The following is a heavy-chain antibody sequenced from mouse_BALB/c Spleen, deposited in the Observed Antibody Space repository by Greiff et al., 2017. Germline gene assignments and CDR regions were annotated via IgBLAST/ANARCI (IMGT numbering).Heavy chain of an antibody. D-gene: IGHD3-1*01. Sequence: DVKLVESGGGLVKPGGSLKLSCAASGFTFSDYYMYWVRQTPEKRLEWVATISDGGSYTYYPDSVKGRFTISRDNAKNNLYLQMSSLKSEDTAMYYCARALGPREYYAMDYWGQGTSVTVSS. J-gene: IGHJ4*01. CDR2: ISDGGSYT. CDR1: GFTFSDYY. V-gene: IGHV5-4*02. CDR3: ARALGPREYYAMDY.